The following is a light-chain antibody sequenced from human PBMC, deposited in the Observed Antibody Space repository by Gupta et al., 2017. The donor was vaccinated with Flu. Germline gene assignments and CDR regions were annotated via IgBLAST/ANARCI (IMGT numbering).Light chain of an antibody. CDR3: QQYNRWPRT. J-gene: IGKJ1*01. CDR2: GAS. CDR1: QSVSSS. V-gene: IGKV3-15*01. Sequence: PATLSVSPGERVTLSCRASQSVSSSLAWYQQTPGQAPRLLISGASTRATGITARFSGSGSGTDFTLTISSLQSEDFAVYYCQQYNRWPRTFGQGTKVEI.